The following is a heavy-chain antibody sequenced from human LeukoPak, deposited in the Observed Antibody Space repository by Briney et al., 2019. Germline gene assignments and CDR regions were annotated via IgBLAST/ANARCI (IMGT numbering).Heavy chain of an antibody. CDR2: ISYDGSNK. CDR1: GFTFSSYA. J-gene: IGHJ4*02. D-gene: IGHD6-6*01. V-gene: IGHV3-30-3*02. Sequence: GGSLRLSCAASGFTFSSYAMHWVRQAPGKGLEWVAVISYDGSNKYYADSVKGRFTISRDNSKNTLYLQMNSLRAEDTAVYYCAPGAARAFDYWGQGTLVTVSS. CDR3: APGAARAFDY.